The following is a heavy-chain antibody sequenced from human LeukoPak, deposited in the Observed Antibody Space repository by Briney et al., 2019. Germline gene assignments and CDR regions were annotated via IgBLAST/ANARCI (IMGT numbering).Heavy chain of an antibody. CDR3: ARESSGWSVDY. V-gene: IGHV3-33*01. CDR1: GFTFSGYG. D-gene: IGHD6-19*01. CDR2: IWYDGSNK. J-gene: IGHJ4*02. Sequence: PGRSLRLSCAASGFTFSGYGMHWVRQAPGKGLEWVAVIWYDGSNKYYADSVKGRFTISRDNSKNTLYLQMNSLRAEDTAVYYCARESSGWSVDYWGQGTLVTVSS.